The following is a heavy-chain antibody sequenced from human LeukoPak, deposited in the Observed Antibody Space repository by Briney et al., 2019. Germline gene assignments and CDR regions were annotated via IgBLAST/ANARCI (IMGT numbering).Heavy chain of an antibody. CDR2: INSSRTYI. CDR3: AREEEWMVKGDY. V-gene: IGHV3-21*01. Sequence: GGSLRLSCAASGFTFSTYSMNWVRQAPGKGLDWVSSINSSRTYIYYADSVKGRFTISRDNAKNSLYLQMNSLRAEDTAVYYCAREEEWMVKGDYWGQGTLVTVS. CDR1: GFTFSTYS. D-gene: IGHD6-19*01. J-gene: IGHJ4*02.